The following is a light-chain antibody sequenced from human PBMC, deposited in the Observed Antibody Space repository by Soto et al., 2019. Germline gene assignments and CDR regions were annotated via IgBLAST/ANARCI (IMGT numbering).Light chain of an antibody. CDR2: DAS. V-gene: IGKV3-11*01. CDR3: QQRSNWPPWIT. Sequence: EIVLTQSPGTLSLSPGESATLSCRASQSVGRNYLAWFQHKPDQAPRLLIYDASNRATGIPARFSGSGSGTDFTLTISSLEPEDFAVYYCQQRSNWPPWITFGQGTRLEIK. CDR1: QSVGRNY. J-gene: IGKJ5*01.